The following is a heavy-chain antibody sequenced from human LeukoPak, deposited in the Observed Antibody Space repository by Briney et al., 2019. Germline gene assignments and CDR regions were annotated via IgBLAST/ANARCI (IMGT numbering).Heavy chain of an antibody. Sequence: PSQTLSLTCTVSVGSISSGSYYWSWSRQPAGKGLEWIGRIYTIGSTNYNPSLKRRVNISVDTSKNQFSLKLSSVTAADTAVYYCARGRVTMIVLDAFDIWGQGTMVTVSS. V-gene: IGHV4-61*02. D-gene: IGHD3-22*01. CDR3: ARGRVTMIVLDAFDI. J-gene: IGHJ3*02. CDR2: IYTIGST. CDR1: VGSISSGSYY.